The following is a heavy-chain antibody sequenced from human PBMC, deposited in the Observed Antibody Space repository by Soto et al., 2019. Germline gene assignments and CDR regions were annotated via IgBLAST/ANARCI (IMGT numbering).Heavy chain of an antibody. CDR3: ANGGYDSSGYYLDY. CDR1: GFTFSSYG. CDR2: ISYDGSNK. J-gene: IGHJ4*02. D-gene: IGHD3-22*01. V-gene: IGHV3-30*18. Sequence: GGSLRLSCAASGFTFSSYGMHWVRQAPGKGLEWVAVISYDGSNKYYADSVKGRFTISRDNSKNTLYLQMNSLRAEDTAVYYCANGGYDSSGYYLDYWGQGTLVTVSS.